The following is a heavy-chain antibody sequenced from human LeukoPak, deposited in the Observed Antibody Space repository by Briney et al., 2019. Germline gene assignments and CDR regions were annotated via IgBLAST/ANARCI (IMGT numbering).Heavy chain of an antibody. CDR1: GGTFSSYA. D-gene: IGHD5-12*01. Sequence: ASVKVSCKASGGTFSSYAISWVRQAPGQGLEWVGGIIPIFGTANYAQKFQGRVTITADESTSTAYMELSSLRSEDTAVYYCARDITVATISNWFDPWGQGTLVTVSS. CDR2: IIPIFGTA. V-gene: IGHV1-69*01. J-gene: IGHJ5*02. CDR3: ARDITVATISNWFDP.